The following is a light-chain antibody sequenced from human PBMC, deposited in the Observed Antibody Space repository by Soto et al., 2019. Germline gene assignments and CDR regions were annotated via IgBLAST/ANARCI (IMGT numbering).Light chain of an antibody. Sequence: PLTQSPFSLSASVGDTVTITCRASPGISRSLAWYQQNPGRAPKLQIYAAYTLFTGVASRFSGSVYGTEFTLTIRSMQSEDFATYYCQQVNSYPLSFGGGTKVEIK. CDR1: PGISRS. CDR2: AAY. J-gene: IGKJ4*01. V-gene: IGKV1-9*01. CDR3: QQVNSYPLS.